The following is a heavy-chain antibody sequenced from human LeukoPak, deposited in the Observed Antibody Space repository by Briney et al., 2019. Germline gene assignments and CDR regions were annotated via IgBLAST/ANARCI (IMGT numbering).Heavy chain of an antibody. V-gene: IGHV3-33*01. CDR3: ARSNNGGWGYCDY. J-gene: IGHJ4*02. CDR2: IWYDGSNK. Sequence: PGGSLRLSCAASGFSFSNYGMHWVRQAPGKGLEGVAVIWYDGSNKYYADSVKGRFTISRDSSKNTLYVQMSSLRAEDTAVYYCARSNNGGWGYCDYWGQGSLVTVSS. CDR1: GFSFSNYG. D-gene: IGHD3-16*01.